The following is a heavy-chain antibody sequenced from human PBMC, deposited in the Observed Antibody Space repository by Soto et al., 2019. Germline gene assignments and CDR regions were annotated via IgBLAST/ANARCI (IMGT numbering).Heavy chain of an antibody. Sequence: SETLSLTCTVSGGSISSGGYYWSWIRQPPGKGLEWIGYIYYSGSTYYNPSLKSRVTISVDTSKNQFSLKLSSVTAADTAVYYGASVFSPSRIMTTFGGVIARGKGTRVTVSS. J-gene: IGHJ4*02. CDR1: GGSISSGGYY. CDR2: IYYSGST. D-gene: IGHD3-16*02. V-gene: IGHV4-31*03. CDR3: ASVFSPSRIMTTFGGVIA.